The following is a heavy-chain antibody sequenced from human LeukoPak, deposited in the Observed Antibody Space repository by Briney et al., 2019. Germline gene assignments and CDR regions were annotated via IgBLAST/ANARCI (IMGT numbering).Heavy chain of an antibody. D-gene: IGHD3-10*01. CDR3: ARTGYGSGSRYFDY. V-gene: IGHV4-39*01. J-gene: IGHJ4*02. CDR2: IYYSGIT. Sequence: PSETLSLTCTVSGGSISSSSYYWGWIRQPPGKGLEWIGSIYYSGITYYNPSLKGRVTISVDTHKDQFSLKLSSVTAADTAVYYCARTGYGSGSRYFDYWGQGTLVTVSS. CDR1: GGSISSSSYY.